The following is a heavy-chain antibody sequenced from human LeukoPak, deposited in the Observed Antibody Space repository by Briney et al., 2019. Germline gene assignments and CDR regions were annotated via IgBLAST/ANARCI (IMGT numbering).Heavy chain of an antibody. CDR1: GFTFSSYG. V-gene: IGHV3-30*03. CDR2: ISYDGSNK. J-gene: IGHJ4*02. CDR3: TTADYYYDSSGYYPRDY. Sequence: GRSLRLSCAASGFTFSSYGMHWVRQAPGKGLEWVAVISYDGSNKYYADSVKGRFTISRDNSKNTLYLQMNSLKTEDTAVYYCTTADYYYDSSGYYPRDYWGQGTLVTVSS. D-gene: IGHD3-22*01.